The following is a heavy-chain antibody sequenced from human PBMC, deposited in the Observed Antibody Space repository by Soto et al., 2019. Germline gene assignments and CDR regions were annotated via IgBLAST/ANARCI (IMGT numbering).Heavy chain of an antibody. Sequence: SETRSHTCLGSGGSIRRSSYNWGSIRQPPWKGLEWIGSIYYSGSTYYNPSLKSRVTISLDTSKNQFSPKLSSVTAADTAVYYCARIQTALWFGEFLSDYWGQG. V-gene: IGHV4-39*01. CDR2: IYYSGST. J-gene: IGHJ4*02. CDR1: GGSIRRSSYN. CDR3: ARIQTALWFGEFLSDY. D-gene: IGHD3-10*01.